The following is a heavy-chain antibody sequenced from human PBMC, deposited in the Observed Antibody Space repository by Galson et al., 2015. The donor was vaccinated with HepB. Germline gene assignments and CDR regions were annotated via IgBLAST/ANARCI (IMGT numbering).Heavy chain of an antibody. CDR1: GFTFSSYA. V-gene: IGHV3-23*01. J-gene: IGHJ4*02. Sequence: SLRLSCAASGFTFSSYAMSWVRQAPGKGLEWVSAISGSGGSTYYADSVKGRFTISRDNSKNTLYLQMNSLRAEDTAVYYRAKDRPNYYDSSGYPDYWGQGTLVTVSS. D-gene: IGHD3-22*01. CDR2: ISGSGGST. CDR3: AKDRPNYYDSSGYPDY.